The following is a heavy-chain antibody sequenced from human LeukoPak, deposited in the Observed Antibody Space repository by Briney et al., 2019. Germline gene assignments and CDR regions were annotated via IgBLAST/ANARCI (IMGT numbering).Heavy chain of an antibody. J-gene: IGHJ4*02. V-gene: IGHV4-34*01. CDR3: ARGRAFDY. CDR2: INHSGST. CDR1: GGSFSGYY. D-gene: IGHD4/OR15-4a*01. Sequence: SGTLSLTWAVYGGSFSGYYWSWIRQPPGKGLEWIGEINHSGSTNYNPSLKSRVTISVDTSKNQFSLKLSSVTAADTAVYYCARGRAFDYWGQGTLVTVSS.